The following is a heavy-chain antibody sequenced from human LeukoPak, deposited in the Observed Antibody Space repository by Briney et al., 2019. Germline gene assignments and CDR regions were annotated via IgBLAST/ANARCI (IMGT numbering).Heavy chain of an antibody. V-gene: IGHV4-34*01. CDR1: GGSFSGYY. CDR2: INHSGST. Sequence: SETLSLTCAVYGGSFSGYYWSWIRQPPGKGLEWIGEINHSGSTNYNPSLKSRVTISVDTSKNQFSLKLSSVTAADTAVYYCARRNGDYGDAFDIWGQGTMVTVSS. J-gene: IGHJ3*02. D-gene: IGHD4-17*01. CDR3: ARRNGDYGDAFDI.